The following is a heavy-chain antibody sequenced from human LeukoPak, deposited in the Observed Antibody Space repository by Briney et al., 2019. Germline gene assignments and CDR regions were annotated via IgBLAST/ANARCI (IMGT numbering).Heavy chain of an antibody. D-gene: IGHD3-22*01. CDR2: ISSSSSYI. CDR1: GFTFSSYS. V-gene: IGHV3-21*01. J-gene: IGHJ4*02. CDR3: ARSRSGYYEDY. Sequence: GGSLRLSCAASGFTFSSYSMNWVRQAPGKGLEWVSSISSSSSYIYYADSVKGRFTISRDNAKNSLSLQVNSLSAEDTAVYYCARSRSGYYEDYWGQGTLVTVSS.